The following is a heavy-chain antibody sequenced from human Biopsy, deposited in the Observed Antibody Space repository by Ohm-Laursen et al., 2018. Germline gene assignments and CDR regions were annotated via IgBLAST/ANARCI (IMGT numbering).Heavy chain of an antibody. D-gene: IGHD6-19*01. J-gene: IGHJ4*02. Sequence: ASVKVSCKASGYSFTSYYMHWVRQAPGQGLEWMGMINPSGSTTSYPQIFQGRVTMTRDTSKSTVYMELSSLRSADTAVYFCARNTGWYGDLYYFDYRGQGTLVTVSS. V-gene: IGHV1-46*01. CDR1: GYSFTSYY. CDR3: ARNTGWYGDLYYFDY. CDR2: INPSGSTT.